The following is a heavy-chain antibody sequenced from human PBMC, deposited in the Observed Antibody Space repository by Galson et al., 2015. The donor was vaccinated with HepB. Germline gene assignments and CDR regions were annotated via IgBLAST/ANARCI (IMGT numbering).Heavy chain of an antibody. J-gene: IGHJ4*02. CDR2: IKQGGSET. CDR3: ARDRYGDYLFDF. D-gene: IGHD4-17*01. Sequence: SLRLSCAASGFTFSSYWMSWVRQAPGKGLEWVANIKQGGSETYYVDSVKGRFTISRDNAKHSLYLQMSSLRAEDTAVYFCARDRYGDYLFDFWGQGTLVTVSS. V-gene: IGHV3-7*01. CDR1: GFTFSSYW.